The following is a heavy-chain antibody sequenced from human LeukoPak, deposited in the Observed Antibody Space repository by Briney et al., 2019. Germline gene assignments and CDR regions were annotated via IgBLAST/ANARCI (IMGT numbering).Heavy chain of an antibody. Sequence: GGSLRLSCAASGFTFSSYGMSWVRQAPGKGLEWVSAITGSGGNTYYADSVKGRSTISRDNSKNTLYLQMNSLRAEDTAVYFCAKRGMSGTKEFDYWGQGTLVTVSS. CDR2: ITGSGGNT. CDR3: AKRGMSGTKEFDY. D-gene: IGHD1-7*01. J-gene: IGHJ4*02. V-gene: IGHV3-23*01. CDR1: GFTFSSYG.